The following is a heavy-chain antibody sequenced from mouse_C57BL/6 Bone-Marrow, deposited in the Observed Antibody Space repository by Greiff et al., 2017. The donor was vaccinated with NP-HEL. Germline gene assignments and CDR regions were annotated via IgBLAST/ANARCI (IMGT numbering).Heavy chain of an antibody. CDR1: GFNIKDDY. D-gene: IGHD2-12*01. V-gene: IGHV14-4*01. Sequence: VQLQQSGAELVRPGASVKLSCTASGFNIKDDYMHWVKQRPEQGLEWIGWIDPENGDTEYASKFQGKATITADTSSSTAYLQLSSLTSEDTAVYYCTRYDGGEDYWGQGTSVTVSS. J-gene: IGHJ4*01. CDR2: IDPENGDT. CDR3: TRYDGGEDY.